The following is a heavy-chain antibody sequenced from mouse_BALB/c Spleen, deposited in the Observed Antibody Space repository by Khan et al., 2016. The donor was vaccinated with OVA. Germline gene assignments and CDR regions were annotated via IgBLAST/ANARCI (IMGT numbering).Heavy chain of an antibody. CDR2: INTHSGVP. V-gene: IGHV9-4*02. J-gene: IGHJ4*01. CDR1: GYTFTNAG. Sequence: QIQLVQSGPELKKPGETVRISCKASGYTFTNAGMQWVQKMPGKGLKWIGWINTHSGVPKYAEDFKGRFAFSLETSASTVYLQITNLKNEDTATYLGARGETAYYGSDGGAMDYWGQGTSVTVSA. CDR3: ARGETAYYGSDGGAMDY. D-gene: IGHD2-10*01.